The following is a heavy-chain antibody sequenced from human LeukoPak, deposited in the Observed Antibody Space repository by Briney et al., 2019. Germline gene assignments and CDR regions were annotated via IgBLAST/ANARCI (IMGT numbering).Heavy chain of an antibody. CDR1: GGSISSSSYY. D-gene: IGHD3-22*01. CDR2: IYYSGST. V-gene: IGHV4-39*07. CDR3: ARVDSSGYHSDY. J-gene: IGHJ4*02. Sequence: PSETLSLTCTVSGGSISSSSYYWGWIRQPPGKGLEWIGSIYYSGSTYYNPSLKSRVTISVDTSKNQFSLKLSSVTAADTAVYYWARVDSSGYHSDYWGQGTLVTVSS.